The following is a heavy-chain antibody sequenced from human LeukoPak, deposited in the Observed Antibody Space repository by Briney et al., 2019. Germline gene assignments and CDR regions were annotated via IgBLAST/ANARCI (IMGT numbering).Heavy chain of an antibody. Sequence: GASVKVSCKTSGYTFSDYYIHWVRQAPGQGLEWMGRINPNSGGTNYAQKFQGRVTMTRDTSISTAYMDLDRLTSDDTAVYYCARGGTICSGGDCYLNWLDPWGQGTLVTVSS. V-gene: IGHV1-2*02. CDR3: ARGGTICSGGDCYLNWLDP. CDR1: GYTFSDYY. D-gene: IGHD2-21*02. J-gene: IGHJ5*02. CDR2: INPNSGGT.